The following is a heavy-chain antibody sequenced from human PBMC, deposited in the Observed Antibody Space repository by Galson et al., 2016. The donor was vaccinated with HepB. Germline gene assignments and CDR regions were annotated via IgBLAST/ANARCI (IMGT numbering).Heavy chain of an antibody. J-gene: IGHJ6*02. CDR1: GGSISSYY. D-gene: IGHD2-15*01. CDR2: IYYSGST. V-gene: IGHV4-59*01. CDR3: AASRPGYCSGGRCFMDV. Sequence: SETLSLTCTVSGGSISSYYWSWIRQPPGKGLEWIRYIYYSGSTNYNPSLKSRVTISVDTSKNQFSLKLRSVTAADTAVYYCAASRPGYCSGGRCFMDVWGQGTTVPVSS.